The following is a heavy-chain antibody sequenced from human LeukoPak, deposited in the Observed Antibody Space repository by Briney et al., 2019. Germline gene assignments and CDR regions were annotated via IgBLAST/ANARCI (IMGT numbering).Heavy chain of an antibody. Sequence: SQTLSLTCTVSGGSISSGGYYWSWIRQHPGKGLEWIGYIYYSGRTYYNPSRKRRVTISVDTSKHQFSLKLSSVIAADTAVYYCASEGSAAGTPHDAFDIWAEGTMVSVSS. D-gene: IGHD6-13*01. J-gene: IGHJ3*02. CDR1: GGSISSGGYY. CDR2: IYYSGRT. V-gene: IGHV4-31*03. CDR3: ASEGSAAGTPHDAFDI.